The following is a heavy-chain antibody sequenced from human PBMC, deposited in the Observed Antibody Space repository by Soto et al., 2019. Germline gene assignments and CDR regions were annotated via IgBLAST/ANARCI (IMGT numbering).Heavy chain of an antibody. D-gene: IGHD3-3*01. Sequence: PSETLSLTCAVYGGSFSGYYWSWIRQPPGKGLEWIGEINHSGSTNYNPSLKSRVTISVDTSKNQFSLKLSSVTAADTAVYYCARAPPTYYDFWSGYYKTDNWFDPWGQGTLVTVSS. V-gene: IGHV4-34*01. CDR3: ARAPPTYYDFWSGYYKTDNWFDP. CDR2: INHSGST. J-gene: IGHJ5*02. CDR1: GGSFSGYY.